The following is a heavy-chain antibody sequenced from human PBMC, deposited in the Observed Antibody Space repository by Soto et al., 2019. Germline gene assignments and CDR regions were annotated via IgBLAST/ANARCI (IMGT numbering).Heavy chain of an antibody. Sequence: ASVKVSCTASEYTFDNYFIHWVRQAPGQGLEWMGIINPSGGSTNYAQKFQGRVTMTTDASTSTVHMELSSLRSEDTAVYYCARGITMTPETTAFDPWGQGTLVTVSS. CDR3: ARGITMTPETTAFDP. CDR1: EYTFDNYF. D-gene: IGHD3-22*01. V-gene: IGHV1-46*02. J-gene: IGHJ5*02. CDR2: INPSGGST.